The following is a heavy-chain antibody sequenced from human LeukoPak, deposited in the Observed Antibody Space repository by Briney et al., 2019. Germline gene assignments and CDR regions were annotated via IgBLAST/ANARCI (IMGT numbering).Heavy chain of an antibody. CDR3: AQDAGRGYNFDSTGYYLY. CDR1: GFTFSNYA. J-gene: IGHJ4*02. CDR2: ISDDGSRQ. D-gene: IGHD3-22*01. Sequence: GGSLRLSCAATGFTFSNYAIHWGRQAPGKGLEWVAFISDDGSRQHYADSVKGRFTISRDNSKNTLNLQMNSLRAEETAVYYCAQDAGRGYNFDSTGYYLYWGQGTRVTVSS. V-gene: IGHV3-30-3*01.